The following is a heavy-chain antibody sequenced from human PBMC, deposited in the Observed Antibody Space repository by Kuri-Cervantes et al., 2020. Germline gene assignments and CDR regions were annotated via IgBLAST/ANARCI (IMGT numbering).Heavy chain of an antibody. Sequence: GESLKISCKGSGYSLTSYWIGWVRQMPGKGLEWMGIIYPGDSDTRYSPSFQGQVTISADKSISTAYLQWSSLKASDTAMYYCARIVVVPAAKAYYYMDVWGKGTTVTVSS. D-gene: IGHD2-2*01. CDR1: GYSLTSYW. J-gene: IGHJ6*03. CDR2: IYPGDSDT. V-gene: IGHV5-51*01. CDR3: ARIVVVPAAKAYYYMDV.